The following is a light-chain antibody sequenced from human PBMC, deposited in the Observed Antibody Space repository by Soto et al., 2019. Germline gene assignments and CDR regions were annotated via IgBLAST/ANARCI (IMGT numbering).Light chain of an antibody. V-gene: IGKV3-20*01. Sequence: EVVVTQSPGTLSLSPGKRATLSCRASQSISSSYLAWYQQRPGQAPRLLIYGASSRATGIPDRFSGSGSGTEFTLTISRLEPEDFAVYFCQQYGTSEIIFGQGTRLEI. CDR2: GAS. J-gene: IGKJ5*01. CDR3: QQYGTSEII. CDR1: QSISSSY.